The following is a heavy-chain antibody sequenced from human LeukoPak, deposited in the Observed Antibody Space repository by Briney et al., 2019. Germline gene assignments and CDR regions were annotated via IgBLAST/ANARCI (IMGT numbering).Heavy chain of an antibody. CDR1: GFKFIDYY. D-gene: IGHD1-26*01. V-gene: IGHV1-69-2*01. CDR3: ATGGEHGDNTHDYYYYMDI. Sequence: VKLTCKFSGFKFIDYYMHWVQQAPGKGLEWMGLVDPEDGERRFAEKFQGRVTITADTSTDTAYMELSSLRSEDTAVYYCATGGEHGDNTHDYYYYMDIWGKGTSVTVSS. CDR2: VDPEDGER. J-gene: IGHJ6*03.